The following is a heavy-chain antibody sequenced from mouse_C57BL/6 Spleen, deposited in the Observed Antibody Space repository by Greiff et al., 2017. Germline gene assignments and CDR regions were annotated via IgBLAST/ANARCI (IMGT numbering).Heavy chain of an antibody. CDR2: INPNNGGI. J-gene: IGHJ2*01. CDR3: AREGTGHYFDY. V-gene: IGHV1-26*01. D-gene: IGHD4-1*01. Sequence: VQLQQSGPELVKPGASVKISCKASGYTFTDYYLNWVKQSHGKSLEWIGDINPNNGGISYNQKFKGKATLTVDKSSSTAYMELRSLTSEDSAVYYCAREGTGHYFDYWGQGTTLTVSS. CDR1: GYTFTDYY.